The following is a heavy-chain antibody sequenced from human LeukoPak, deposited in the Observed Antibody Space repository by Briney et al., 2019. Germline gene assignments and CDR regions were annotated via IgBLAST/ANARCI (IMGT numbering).Heavy chain of an antibody. V-gene: IGHV4-38-2*02. D-gene: IGHD3-22*01. CDR1: GYSISRGHC. CDR3: ARGGATSYFHNNGYFDY. J-gene: IGHJ4*02. CDR2: IYNAGYT. Sequence: SETLSLTCTVSGYSISRGHCWGLSRQPPGKGVEWGGSIYNAGYTYYNTSLKSRVTMSVDTCKNQFPLNLSSVTAADTAVYYCARGGATSYFHNNGYFDYWGQGALVTVSS.